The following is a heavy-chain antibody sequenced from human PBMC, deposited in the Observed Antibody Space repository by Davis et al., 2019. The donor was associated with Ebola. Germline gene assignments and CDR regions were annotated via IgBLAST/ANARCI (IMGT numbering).Heavy chain of an antibody. D-gene: IGHD3-10*01. CDR2: IIPIFGTA. V-gene: IGHV1-69*06. CDR1: GGTFSSYA. Sequence: AASVKVSCKASGGTFSSYAISWVRQAPGQGLEWMGGIIPIFGTANYAQKFQGRVTITADKSTSTAYMGLSSLRSEDTAVYYCAGSIWFGESHYYGMDVWGQGTTVTVSS. J-gene: IGHJ6*02. CDR3: AGSIWFGESHYYGMDV.